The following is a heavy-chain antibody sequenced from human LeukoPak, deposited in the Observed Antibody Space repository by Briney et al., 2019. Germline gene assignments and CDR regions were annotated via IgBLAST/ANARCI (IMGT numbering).Heavy chain of an antibody. CDR3: ARVGGGVARPRWVYYGMDV. Sequence: ASVKVSCKASGGTFSSYAISWVRQAPGQGLEWMGWMNPNSGNTGYAQKFQGRVTMTRNTSISTAYMELSSLRSEDTAVYYCARVGGGVARPRWVYYGMDVWGQGTTVTVSS. CDR2: MNPNSGNT. V-gene: IGHV1-8*02. CDR1: GGTFSSYA. D-gene: IGHD2-15*01. J-gene: IGHJ6*02.